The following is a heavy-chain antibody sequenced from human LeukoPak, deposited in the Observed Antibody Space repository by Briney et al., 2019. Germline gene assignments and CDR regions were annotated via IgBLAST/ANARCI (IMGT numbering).Heavy chain of an antibody. D-gene: IGHD3-22*01. Sequence: AASVKVSCKASGYTFTSYYMHWVRQAPGQGLEWMGIINPSGGSTSYAQKFQGRVTMTRDTSTSTVYMELSSLRSEDTAVYYCARGGEHYYYDSSGYPSYWGQGTLVTVSS. CDR1: GYTFTSYY. CDR2: INPSGGST. CDR3: ARGGEHYYYDSSGYPSY. V-gene: IGHV1-46*01. J-gene: IGHJ4*02.